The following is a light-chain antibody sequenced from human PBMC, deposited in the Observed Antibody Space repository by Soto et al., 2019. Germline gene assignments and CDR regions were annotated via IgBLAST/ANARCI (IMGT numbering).Light chain of an antibody. CDR1: QSVSSY. J-gene: IGKJ2*01. CDR2: DAS. Sequence: EIVLTQSPATLSLSPGERATLSCRASQSVSSYLAWYQQKPGQDPRLLIYDASNRATGIPARFSGSGSGTDCTLTISSLEPEDFAVYYCQQRSNWPPYTFDQGTKLEIK. V-gene: IGKV3-11*01. CDR3: QQRSNWPPYT.